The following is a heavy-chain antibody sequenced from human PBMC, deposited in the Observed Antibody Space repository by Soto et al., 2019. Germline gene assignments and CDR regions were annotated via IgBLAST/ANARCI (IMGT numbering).Heavy chain of an antibody. V-gene: IGHV4-31*03. CDR3: TSSPETPTLYRRALPYFFDS. D-gene: IGHD3-16*02. CDR1: GGSLSRGGSY. Sequence: QVQLQESGPGLVKPSQTLSLTCSVSGGSLSRGGSYWSWIRQRPGKGLEWIGYIYYSGSFYYTPSRKGRVMISPGTSKNQFSLKLSSVTAADTAVYYCTSSPETPTLYRRALPYFFDSFCQGSLVTVSS. J-gene: IGHJ4*02. CDR2: IYYSGSF.